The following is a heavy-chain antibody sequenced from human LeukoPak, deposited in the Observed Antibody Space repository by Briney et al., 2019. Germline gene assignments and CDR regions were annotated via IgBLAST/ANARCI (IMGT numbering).Heavy chain of an antibody. V-gene: IGHV3-30*02. D-gene: IGHD3-9*01. CDR3: AKGTFDWPDYFDY. CDR1: GFTFSSYG. J-gene: IGHJ4*02. Sequence: GGSLRLSCAASGFTFSSYGMHWVRQAPGKGLEWVAFIRYDGSNKYYADSVKGRFTISRDNSKNTLYLQMNSLRAEDTAVYYCAKGTFDWPDYFDYWGQGTLVTVSS. CDR2: IRYDGSNK.